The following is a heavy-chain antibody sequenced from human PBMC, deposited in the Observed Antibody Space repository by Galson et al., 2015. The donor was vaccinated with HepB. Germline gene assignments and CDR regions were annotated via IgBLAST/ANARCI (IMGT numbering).Heavy chain of an antibody. CDR3: ATPAGEDGYWGESRIDY. D-gene: IGHD5-24*01. Sequence: SVKVSCKASGYTFTGYYMHWVRQAPGQGLEWMGRINPNSGGTNYAQKFQGRVTMTRDTSISTAYLELSRLRSDDTAVYYCATPAGEDGYWGESRIDYWGQGTLVTVSS. V-gene: IGHV1-2*06. CDR2: INPNSGGT. CDR1: GYTFTGYY. J-gene: IGHJ4*02.